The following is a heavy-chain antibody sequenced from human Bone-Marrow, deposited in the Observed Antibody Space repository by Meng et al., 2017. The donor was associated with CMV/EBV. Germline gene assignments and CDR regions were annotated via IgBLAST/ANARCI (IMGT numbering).Heavy chain of an antibody. V-gene: IGHV1-69*05. D-gene: IGHD3-3*01. CDR2: ITPIFGTA. Sequence: SVKVSCKAPGGTFSSYAISWVRQAPGQGLEWMGGITPIFGTANYAQEFQGRVTITTDESTSTAYMELSSLRSEDTAVYYCARDSAFNYYDFWSGYYTGGLGMDVWGQGTTVTVSS. CDR3: ARDSAFNYYDFWSGYYTGGLGMDV. J-gene: IGHJ6*02. CDR1: GGTFSSYA.